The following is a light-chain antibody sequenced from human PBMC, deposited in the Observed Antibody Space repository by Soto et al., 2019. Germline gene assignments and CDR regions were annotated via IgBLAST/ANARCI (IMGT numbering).Light chain of an antibody. CDR3: QQYNTWPALT. J-gene: IGKJ4*01. Sequence: IVMTQSPATLSVSPGERVTLSCRASQSVSSNLAWYQHKAGQAPRFLIYGASTRAIGIPDRFSGSGSGTELTLTISSLQSEDFAVYYCQQYNTWPALTFGGGTEVEIK. CDR1: QSVSSN. V-gene: IGKV3-15*01. CDR2: GAS.